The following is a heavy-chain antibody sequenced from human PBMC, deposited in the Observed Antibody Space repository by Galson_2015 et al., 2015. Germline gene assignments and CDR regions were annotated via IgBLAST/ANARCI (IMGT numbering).Heavy chain of an antibody. Sequence: SLRLSCAASGFTFSSYAMHWVRQAPGKGLEWVAVISYDGSNKYYADSVKGRFTISRDNSKNTLYLQMNSLRAEDTAVYYCARDRFTHDYSNYPRGEGMDVWGQGTTVTVSS. CDR1: GFTFSSYA. D-gene: IGHD4-11*01. CDR2: ISYDGSNK. V-gene: IGHV3-30-3*01. J-gene: IGHJ6*02. CDR3: ARDRFTHDYSNYPRGEGMDV.